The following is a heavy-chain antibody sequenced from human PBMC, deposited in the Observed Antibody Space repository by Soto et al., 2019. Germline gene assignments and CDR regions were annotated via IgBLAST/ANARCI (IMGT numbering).Heavy chain of an antibody. J-gene: IGHJ4*02. CDR2: IYYSGRT. CDR3: ARDRGSVDNVWGTYRSRGYFEN. V-gene: IGHV4-61*03. D-gene: IGHD3-16*02. Sequence: PSETLSLTCTVSGGSVNSDSHNWSWIRQPPGKGLEWIGNIYYSGRTTYNLSLKDRFTISLDMSKNHLSLRLASVTAADTAVYYCARDRGSVDNVWGTYRSRGYFENWGQGILVTVSS. CDR1: GGSVNSDSHN.